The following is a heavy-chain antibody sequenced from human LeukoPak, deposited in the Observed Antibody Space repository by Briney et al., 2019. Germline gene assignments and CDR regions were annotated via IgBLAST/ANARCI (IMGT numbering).Heavy chain of an antibody. J-gene: IGHJ6*02. CDR3: ARIQYCSSTSCSEYYYYGMDV. Sequence: GGSLRLSCAASGFSFRSHAMHWVRQAPGKGLEWVALISYDGSPTYYADSVKGRFTISRDNAKHSLYLQMNSLRAKDTAVYYCARIQYCSSTSCSEYYYYGMDVWGQGTTVTVSS. CDR1: GFSFRSHA. D-gene: IGHD2-2*01. CDR2: ISYDGSPT. V-gene: IGHV3-30*03.